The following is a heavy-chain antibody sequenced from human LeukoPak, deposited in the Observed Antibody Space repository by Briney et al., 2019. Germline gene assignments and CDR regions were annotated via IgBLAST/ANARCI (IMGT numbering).Heavy chain of an antibody. D-gene: IGHD2-2*01. CDR1: GFNLSGYA. CDR2: LAGSGGSL. V-gene: IGHV3-23*01. J-gene: IGHJ4*02. CDR3: AKYTSTYATSLSDY. Sequence: GGALRLSCVASGFNLSGYAMSWVRPAPGEGLEWVSALAGSGGSLYYADSVKGRITISRDNTKISLFLQMNSVRAEDTAVYHCAKYTSTYATSLSDYWGQGTLVTVSS.